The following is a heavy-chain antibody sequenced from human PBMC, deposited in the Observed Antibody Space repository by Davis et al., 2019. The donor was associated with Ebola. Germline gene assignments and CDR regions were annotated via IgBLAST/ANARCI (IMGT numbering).Heavy chain of an antibody. Sequence: PGGSLRLSCAASGFTFTSYAMSWVRQAPGKGLEWVSGISWNSGSIGYADSVKGRFTISRDNAKNSLYLQMNSLRAEDMALYYCAKGAAIEMFGEGDAFDIWGQGTMVTVSS. D-gene: IGHD3-10*02. CDR2: ISWNSGSI. V-gene: IGHV3-9*03. CDR3: AKGAAIEMFGEGDAFDI. CDR1: GFTFTSYA. J-gene: IGHJ3*02.